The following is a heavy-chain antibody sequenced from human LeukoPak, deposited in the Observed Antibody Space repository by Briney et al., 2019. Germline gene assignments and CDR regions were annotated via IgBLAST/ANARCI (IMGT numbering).Heavy chain of an antibody. V-gene: IGHV3-20*04. D-gene: IGHD6-6*01. Sequence: GGSLRLSCAASGFTFDDYGMSWVRQAPGKGLEWVSGINWNGGSTGYADSVKGRFTISRDNAKNSLYLQMNSLRAEDTAVYYCARGGSSIAARGAFDIWGQGTMVTVSS. CDR1: GFTFDDYG. CDR3: ARGGSSIAARGAFDI. CDR2: INWNGGST. J-gene: IGHJ3*02.